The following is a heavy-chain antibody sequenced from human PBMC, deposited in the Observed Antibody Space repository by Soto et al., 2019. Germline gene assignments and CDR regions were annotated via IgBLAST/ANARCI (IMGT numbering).Heavy chain of an antibody. D-gene: IGHD5-12*01. V-gene: IGHV3-9*01. CDR1: GFTFDDYA. J-gene: IGHJ4*02. Sequence: GGSLRLSCAASGFTFDDYAMHWVRQAPGKGLEWVSGISWNSGSIGYADSVKGRFTISRDNAKNSLYLQMNSLRAEDTALYYCAKDISGYDYEGPGYWGQGTLVTVSS. CDR2: ISWNSGSI. CDR3: AKDISGYDYEGPGY.